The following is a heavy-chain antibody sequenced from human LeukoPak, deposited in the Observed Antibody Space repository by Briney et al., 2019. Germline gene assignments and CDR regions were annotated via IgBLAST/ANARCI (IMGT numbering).Heavy chain of an antibody. CDR2: SSGSGGST. CDR1: GFTFSSYA. J-gene: IGHJ4*02. V-gene: IGHV3-23*01. CDR3: AKDLSGWFYFDY. Sequence: GGSLRLSCAASGFTFSSYAMSWVRQAPGKGLEWVSASSGSGGSTYYADSVKGRFTISRDNSKNTLYLQMNSLRAEDTAVYYCAKDLSGWFYFDYWGQGTLVTVSS. D-gene: IGHD6-19*01.